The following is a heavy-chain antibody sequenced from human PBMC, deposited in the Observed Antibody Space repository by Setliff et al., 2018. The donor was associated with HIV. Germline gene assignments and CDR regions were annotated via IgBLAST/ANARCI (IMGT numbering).Heavy chain of an antibody. J-gene: IGHJ4*02. D-gene: IGHD4-4*01. V-gene: IGHV4-30-4*08. CDR3: ARVRRDGNSFDD. CDR1: GGSISSGDYY. Sequence: PSETLSLTCTVSGGSISSGDYYWSWIRQPPGKGLEWTGYIYYSGSTYYNPSLRSRVTISLDTSKNQFSLKLSSVTAADTAVYFCARVRRDGNSFDDWGQGTLVTVSS. CDR2: IYYSGST.